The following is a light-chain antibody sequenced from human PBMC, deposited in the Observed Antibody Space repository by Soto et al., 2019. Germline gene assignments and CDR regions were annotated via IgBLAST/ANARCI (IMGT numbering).Light chain of an antibody. V-gene: IGKV3-20*01. CDR1: HPVSSNY. CDR2: GAS. CDR3: QQYGASPQT. Sequence: EIVLTQSPGTLSLSPVEIATLSCMASHPVSSNYLAWYQQKPGQAPRLLIYGASSRATDIPDRFSGSGSGTDFTLTISRLEPDDFAVYYCQQYGASPQTFGQGTKVDI. J-gene: IGKJ1*01.